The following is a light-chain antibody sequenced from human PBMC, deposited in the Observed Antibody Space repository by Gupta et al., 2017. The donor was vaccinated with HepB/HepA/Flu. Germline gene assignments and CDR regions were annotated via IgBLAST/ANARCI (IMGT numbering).Light chain of an antibody. CDR1: QSVSSSY. J-gene: IGKJ4*01. CDR3: QQSVA. Sequence: DIVLTQSPGTLSWSPGERATLSCRASQSVSSSYLAWYQQKPGQAPRLLIYGASSRATGIPDRFSGSGSGTDFTLTISRLEPEDVAVYYCQQSVAFGGGTKVEIK. CDR2: GAS. V-gene: IGKV3-20*01.